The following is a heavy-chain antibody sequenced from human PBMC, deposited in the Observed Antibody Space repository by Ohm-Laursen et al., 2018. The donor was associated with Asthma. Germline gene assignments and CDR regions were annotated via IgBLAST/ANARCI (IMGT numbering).Heavy chain of an antibody. V-gene: IGHV1-69*13. D-gene: IGHD2-2*01. CDR2: IIPIFGTA. Sequence: GASVKVSCKASGGTFSSYAISWVRQAPGQGLEWMGGIIPIFGTANYAQKFQDRVTITADDSTSTVYMELSSLRSEDTAVYYCARKAGSCISRTCYSLDFWGQGTLVTVSS. J-gene: IGHJ4*02. CDR1: GGTFSSYA. CDR3: ARKAGSCISRTCYSLDF.